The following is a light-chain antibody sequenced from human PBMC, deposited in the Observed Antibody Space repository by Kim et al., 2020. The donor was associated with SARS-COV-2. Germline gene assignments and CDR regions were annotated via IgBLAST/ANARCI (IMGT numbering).Light chain of an antibody. V-gene: IGLV3-19*01. J-gene: IGLJ3*02. CDR3: NSRDSSAKRGWV. CDR2: GKN. CDR1: SLRSYY. Sequence: LGQTVRITCQGDSLRSYYASWYQQKPGQAPVLVIYGKNNRPSGIPDRFSGSSSGNTASLTITGAQAEDEADYYCNSRDSSAKRGWVFGGGTKLTVL.